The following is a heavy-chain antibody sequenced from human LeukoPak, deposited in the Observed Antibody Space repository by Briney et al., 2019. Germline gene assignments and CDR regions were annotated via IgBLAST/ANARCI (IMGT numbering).Heavy chain of an antibody. CDR2: IIPIFGTA. V-gene: IGHV1-69*06. J-gene: IGHJ3*02. Sequence: GASVKVSCKASGYTFTGYYIHWVRQAPGQGLEWMGGIIPIFGTANYAQKFQGRVTITADKSTSTAYMELSSLRSEDTAVYYCALGLYYDILTGSEGAFDIWGQGTMVTVSS. CDR1: GYTFTGYY. D-gene: IGHD3-9*01. CDR3: ALGLYYDILTGSEGAFDI.